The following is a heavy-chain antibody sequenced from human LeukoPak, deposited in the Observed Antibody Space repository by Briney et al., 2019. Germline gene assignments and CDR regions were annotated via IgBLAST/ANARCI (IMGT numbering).Heavy chain of an antibody. J-gene: IGHJ6*02. CDR1: GFTFSSYA. V-gene: IGHV3-11*01. D-gene: IGHD3-10*01. CDR2: ISSSGSTI. Sequence: GGSLRLSCAASGFTFSSYAMSWIRQAPGKGLEWVSYISSSGSTIYYADSVKGRFTISRDNAKNSLYLQMNSLRAEDTAVYYCASPVYGSGSYSNGMDVWGQGTTVTVSS. CDR3: ASPVYGSGSYSNGMDV.